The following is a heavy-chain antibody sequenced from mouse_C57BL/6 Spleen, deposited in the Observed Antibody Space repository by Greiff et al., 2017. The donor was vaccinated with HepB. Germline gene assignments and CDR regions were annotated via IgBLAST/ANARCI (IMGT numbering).Heavy chain of an antibody. J-gene: IGHJ3*01. CDR3: ARSITTVVARAY. CDR2: ILPGSGST. D-gene: IGHD1-1*01. V-gene: IGHV1-9*01. CDR1: GYTFTGYW. Sequence: QVQLKESGAELMKPGASVKLSCKATGYTFTGYWIEWVKQRPGHGLEWIGEILPGSGSTNYNEKFKGKATFTADTSSNTAYMQLSSLTTEDSAIYDCARSITTVVARAYWGQGTLVTVSA.